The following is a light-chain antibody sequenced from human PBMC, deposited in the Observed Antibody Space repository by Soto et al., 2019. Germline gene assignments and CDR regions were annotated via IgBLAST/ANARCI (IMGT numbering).Light chain of an antibody. V-gene: IGKV3-20*01. CDR3: QQQGT. CDR1: RSLSSSY. Sequence: EIVLTQSPGTLSLSPGERATLSCRASRSLSSSYVVWYQQKPGQATRLLIYAASRRATGIPDRFSGSGSATKYTLTISRLEPEDLAVYYCQQQGTFGQGTKLEIK. CDR2: AAS. J-gene: IGKJ2*01.